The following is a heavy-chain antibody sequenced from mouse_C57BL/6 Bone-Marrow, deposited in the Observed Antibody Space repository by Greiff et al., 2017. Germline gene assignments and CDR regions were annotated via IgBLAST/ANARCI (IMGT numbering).Heavy chain of an antibody. J-gene: IGHJ3*01. V-gene: IGHV1-50*01. CDR1: GYTFTSYW. CDR2: IDPSDSYT. Sequence: QVQLQQPGAELVKPGASVKLSCKASGYTFTSYWMQWVKQRPGQGLEWIGEIDPSDSYTNYNQKFKGKATLTVDTSSSTAYMQLSSLTSEDSAVYYCASPAFAYWGQGTLVTVSA. CDR3: ASPAFAY.